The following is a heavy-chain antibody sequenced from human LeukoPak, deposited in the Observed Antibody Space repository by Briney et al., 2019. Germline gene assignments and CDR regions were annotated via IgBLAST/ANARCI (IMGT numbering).Heavy chain of an antibody. D-gene: IGHD2-8*01. CDR2: ISPGGGTT. CDR3: AKDDILSGGADY. V-gene: IGHV3-23*01. CDR1: GFAFGSEA. J-gene: IGHJ4*02. Sequence: SGGSLRLSCAVSGFAFGSEAMSWVRQSPARGLEWVASISPGGGTTYYADSVKGRFTISRDNSKNTLYLQMNSLRAEDTAVYYCAKDDILSGGADYWGQGTLVTVSS.